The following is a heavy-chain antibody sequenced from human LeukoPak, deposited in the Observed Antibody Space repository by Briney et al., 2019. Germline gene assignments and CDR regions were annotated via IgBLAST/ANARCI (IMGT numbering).Heavy chain of an antibody. Sequence: ASVKVSCKASGYTFTGYYMHWVRQAPGQGLEWMGWINPNSGGTNYAQKVQGRVTMTRDTSISTAYMELSRLRSDDTAVYYCARDLGYCSSTSCYSGILGYWGQGTLVTVSS. CDR3: ARDLGYCSSTSCYSGILGY. V-gene: IGHV1-2*02. D-gene: IGHD2-2*01. CDR1: GYTFTGYY. CDR2: INPNSGGT. J-gene: IGHJ4*02.